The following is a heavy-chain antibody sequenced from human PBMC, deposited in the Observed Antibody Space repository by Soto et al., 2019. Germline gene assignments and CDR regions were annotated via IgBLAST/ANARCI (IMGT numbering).Heavy chain of an antibody. J-gene: IGHJ4*02. D-gene: IGHD2-15*01. Sequence: EVQLWESGGGLVQPGGSLRLSCAVSGFTFSSHVMSWVRQAPGKGLEWVSAISGTGGTYYADSVKGRFTISRDNSKNALYLQMNNLRDEDTAVYYCAKDRRGAYCSGGICYSPDYSGQGTLVIVSS. CDR3: AKDRRGAYCSGGICYSPDY. CDR2: ISGTGGT. CDR1: GFTFSSHV. V-gene: IGHV3-23*01.